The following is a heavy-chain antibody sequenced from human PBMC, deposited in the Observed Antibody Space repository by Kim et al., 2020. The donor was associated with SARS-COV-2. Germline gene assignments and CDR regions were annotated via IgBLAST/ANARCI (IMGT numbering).Heavy chain of an antibody. Sequence: GRFTISRDNAKNSLYLQMNSLRAEDTAVYYCARDVGITIVGVVYPYYFDYWGQGTLVTVSS. D-gene: IGHD3-3*01. V-gene: IGHV3-11*06. J-gene: IGHJ4*02. CDR3: ARDVGITIVGVVYPYYFDY.